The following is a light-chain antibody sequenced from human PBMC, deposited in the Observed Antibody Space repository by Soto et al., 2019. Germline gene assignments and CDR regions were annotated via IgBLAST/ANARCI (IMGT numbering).Light chain of an antibody. CDR1: QDLRKL. CDR2: DAS. V-gene: IGKV1-33*01. J-gene: IGKJ3*01. Sequence: DIQMTQSPSSLSASVGDRVTITCQASQDLRKLLNWYKQKHGKAPKLLINDASNLETGVTKRFSGSGSGTDSTFTINSLQPEESATYYCQHYDNFVTFGPGTTVDIK. CDR3: QHYDNFVT.